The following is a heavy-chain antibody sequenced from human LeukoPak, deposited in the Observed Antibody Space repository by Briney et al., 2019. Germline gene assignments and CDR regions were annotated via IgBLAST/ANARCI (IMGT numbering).Heavy chain of an antibody. Sequence: SETLSLTCTVSGGSLINFYWSWIRQPPGKGLEWIGYFYYSGTTNYNPSLKSRVTMSVDTSKNQFSLKLRSVTAADTAVYYCARLKFDVLTGYYEALDYWGQGTLVTVSS. V-gene: IGHV4-59*08. D-gene: IGHD3-9*01. CDR2: FYYSGTT. CDR3: ARLKFDVLTGYYEALDY. CDR1: GGSLINFY. J-gene: IGHJ4*02.